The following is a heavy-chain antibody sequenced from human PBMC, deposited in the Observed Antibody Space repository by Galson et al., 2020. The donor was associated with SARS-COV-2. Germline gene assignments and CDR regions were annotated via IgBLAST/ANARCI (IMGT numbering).Heavy chain of an antibody. CDR1: GFNFDNYG. Sequence: QAGGSLRLSCEVSGFNFDNYGMHWIRQAPGKGLEWVAVIWFDGTTKIYADSVKGRFIISRDTSKNTLYLQMNSLRADDTAVYYCARRSTAGTTGAFDKWGQGTMVTVSS. V-gene: IGHV3-33*01. D-gene: IGHD1-1*01. CDR3: ARRSTAGTTGAFDK. J-gene: IGHJ3*02. CDR2: IWFDGTTK.